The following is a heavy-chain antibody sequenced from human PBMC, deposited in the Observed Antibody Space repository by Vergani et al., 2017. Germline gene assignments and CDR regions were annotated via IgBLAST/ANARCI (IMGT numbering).Heavy chain of an antibody. Sequence: QVQLQESGPRLVRPSQTLSLTCTVSGGSINTYYWSWIRQSPGKGLEWIGYISYSGSTSYNPSVKSRVTISVDTSKNQLSLKLSSVTAADTAIYYCARLSHGNDYFSPFDYWGQGTLVTVSS. CDR3: ARLSHGNDYFSPFDY. CDR2: ISYSGST. D-gene: IGHD2/OR15-2a*01. J-gene: IGHJ4*02. V-gene: IGHV4-59*13. CDR1: GGSINTYY.